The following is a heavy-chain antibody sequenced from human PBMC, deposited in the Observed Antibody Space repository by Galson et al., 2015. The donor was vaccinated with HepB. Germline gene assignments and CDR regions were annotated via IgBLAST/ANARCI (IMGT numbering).Heavy chain of an antibody. V-gene: IGHV4-59*01. CDR1: GFTFTSYS. Sequence: LRLSCAASGFTFTSYSMSWIRQPPGKGLEWIGYIYYSGSTNYNPSLKSRVTISVDTSKNQFSLKLSSVTAADTAVYYCARVRGYDLFDYWGQGTLVTVSS. CDR2: IYYSGST. D-gene: IGHD5-12*01. J-gene: IGHJ4*02. CDR3: ARVRGYDLFDY.